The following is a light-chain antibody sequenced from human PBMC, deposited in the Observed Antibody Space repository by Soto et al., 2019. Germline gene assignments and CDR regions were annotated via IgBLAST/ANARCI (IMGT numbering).Light chain of an antibody. J-gene: IGKJ2*01. Sequence: EVVMTQSPATLSLSPGERATLSCRASQSVSSHLAWYQQKPGQSPRLLIYGASSGATGIPDRFSGSGSGTDFTLTISRLEPEDFAIYHCQQYGGVPYTFGQGTKLEIK. V-gene: IGKV3-20*01. CDR3: QQYGGVPYT. CDR1: QSVSSH. CDR2: GAS.